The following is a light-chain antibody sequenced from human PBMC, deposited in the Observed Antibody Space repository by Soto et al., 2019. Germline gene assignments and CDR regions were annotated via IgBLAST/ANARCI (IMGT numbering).Light chain of an antibody. J-gene: IGKJ1*01. CDR3: QHYNSYSEA. Sequence: DIQMTQSPSTLSGPVGDRVTITCRASQTISSWLAWYQQKPGKAPKLLIYKASTLKSGVPSKFSGSGSGTEFTLNISSLQPDDFATYYCQHYNSYSEAFGQGTKVELK. CDR1: QTISSW. V-gene: IGKV1-5*03. CDR2: KAS.